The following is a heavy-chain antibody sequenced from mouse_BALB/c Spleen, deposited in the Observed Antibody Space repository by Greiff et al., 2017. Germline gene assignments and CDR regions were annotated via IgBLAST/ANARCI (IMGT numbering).Heavy chain of an antibody. Sequence: EVHLVESGPGLVKPSQSLSLTCTVTGYSITSDYAWNWIRQFPGNKLEWMGYISYSGSTSYNPSLKSRISITRDTSKNQFFLQLNSVTTEDTATYYCAREYGNSFAYWGQGTLVTVSA. V-gene: IGHV3-2*02. D-gene: IGHD2-10*02. J-gene: IGHJ3*01. CDR2: ISYSGST. CDR1: GYSITSDYA. CDR3: AREYGNSFAY.